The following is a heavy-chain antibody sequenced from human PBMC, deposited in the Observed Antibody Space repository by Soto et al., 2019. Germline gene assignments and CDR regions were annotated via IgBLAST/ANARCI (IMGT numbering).Heavy chain of an antibody. CDR2: IYYSGYT. D-gene: IGHD2-21*02. Sequence: LSLTCTVSGGSIRSGDYYWSWIRQPPGKGLEWIGYIYYSGYTYYNPSLKSRVTMSVDTSKNQFSLKLSSVTAADTAVHNCARYCGGNCLPRRGMDVWGQGTTVTASS. V-gene: IGHV4-30-4*01. CDR3: ARYCGGNCLPRRGMDV. CDR1: GGSIRSGDYY. J-gene: IGHJ6*02.